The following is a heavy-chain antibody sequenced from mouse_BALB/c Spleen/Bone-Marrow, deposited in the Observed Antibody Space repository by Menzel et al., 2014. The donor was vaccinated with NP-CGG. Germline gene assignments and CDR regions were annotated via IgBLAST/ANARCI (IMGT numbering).Heavy chain of an antibody. CDR2: ISSGGGYT. Sequence: EVQGVESGGGLVKPGGSLKLSCAASGFTFSSFAMSWVRQTPEKRLEWVATISSGGGYTYYPDSVKGRFTISRDNAKNSLYLQMNSLRSEDTAMYYCARQESIYDGYYGGFTYWGQGTLVTVSA. V-gene: IGHV5-9-3*01. CDR1: GFTFSSFA. D-gene: IGHD2-3*01. J-gene: IGHJ3*01. CDR3: ARQESIYDGYYGGFTY.